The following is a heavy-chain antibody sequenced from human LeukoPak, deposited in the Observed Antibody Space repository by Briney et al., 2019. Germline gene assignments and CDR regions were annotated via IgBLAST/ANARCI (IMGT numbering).Heavy chain of an antibody. CDR3: ARAASQAFDY. Sequence: SQTLSLTCTVSGGSISSGSYYWSWIRQPAGKGLVRIGRISTSGSTNYNPSLKSRITISVDTSKNQFSLNLSSVTAVDTAVYYCARAASQAFDYWGQGTLVTVSS. J-gene: IGHJ4*02. CDR2: ISTSGST. CDR1: GGSISSGSYY. V-gene: IGHV4-61*02.